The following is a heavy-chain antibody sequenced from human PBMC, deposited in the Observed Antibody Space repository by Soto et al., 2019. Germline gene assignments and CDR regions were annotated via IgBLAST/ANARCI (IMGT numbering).Heavy chain of an antibody. V-gene: IGHV1-69*13. J-gene: IGHJ6*02. D-gene: IGHD6-6*01. CDR3: GSDSGSSSDGMDV. CDR2: INPIFGTA. Sequence: ASVKVSCKASGDTFSSYAIIWVRQAPGQGLEWMGGINPIFGTANYAQKFQGRVTITADAPTSTAYMELSSLRSEDTAVYYWGSDSGSSSDGMDVWGQGTTVTVSS. CDR1: GDTFSSYA.